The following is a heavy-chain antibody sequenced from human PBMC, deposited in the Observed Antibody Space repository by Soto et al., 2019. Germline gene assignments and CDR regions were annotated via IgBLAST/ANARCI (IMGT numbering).Heavy chain of an antibody. CDR2: VYHTGNA. CDR1: GSSIPTAGSS. CDR3: ASKRFYYYGLDV. Sequence: ILSLTFTVVGSSIPTAGSSWSWIRQPQGKALEWIGYVYHTGNAYPKPSHKSRVTIALDRSKTQFPLKMTSVTAADTALYCSASKRFYYYGLDVWGQGTTVTVSS. V-gene: IGHV4-30-2*01. J-gene: IGHJ6*02.